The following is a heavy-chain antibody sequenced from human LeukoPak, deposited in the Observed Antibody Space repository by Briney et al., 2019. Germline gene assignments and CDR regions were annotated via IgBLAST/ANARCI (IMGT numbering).Heavy chain of an antibody. V-gene: IGHV3-30*04. CDR3: ARERIAAVGTGWFDP. D-gene: IGHD6-13*01. CDR1: GFTFSSYA. Sequence: GGSLRLSCAASGFTFSSYAIHWVRQAPGKGLDGVAVISYDGRNKYYADSVKGRFTISRDNSKNTLYLQINSLRAEDTAVYYCARERIAAVGTGWFDPWGQGTLVTVSS. CDR2: ISYDGRNK. J-gene: IGHJ5*02.